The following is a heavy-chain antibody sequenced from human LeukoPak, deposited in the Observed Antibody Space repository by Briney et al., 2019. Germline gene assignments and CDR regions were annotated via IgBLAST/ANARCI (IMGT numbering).Heavy chain of an antibody. D-gene: IGHD2-2*01. Sequence: ASVKVSCKTSGYTFTGYDINWVRQAAGQGFEWMGWMHPNSGDTKYAQKFQGRVTMTRDPSISTAYMELSRLKSDDTAVYYYARPQLLSPFDIRGQGTMVTVSS. CDR1: GYTFTGYD. CDR2: MHPNSGDT. CDR3: ARPQLLSPFDI. V-gene: IGHV1-2*02. J-gene: IGHJ3*02.